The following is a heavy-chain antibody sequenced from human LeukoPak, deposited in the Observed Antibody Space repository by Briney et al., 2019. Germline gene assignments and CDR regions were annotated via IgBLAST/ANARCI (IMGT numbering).Heavy chain of an antibody. CDR1: GFTFDDYT. CDR3: AKDLIIGGGDLSDAFDI. J-gene: IGHJ3*02. V-gene: IGHV3-43*01. CDR2: ISWDGGST. Sequence: HPGGSLRLSCAASGFTFDDYTMHWVRQAPGKGLEWVSLISWDGGSTYYADSVKGRFTISRDNSKNSLYLQMNSLRTEDAALYYCAKDLIIGGGDLSDAFDIWGQGTMVTVSS. D-gene: IGHD2-21*02.